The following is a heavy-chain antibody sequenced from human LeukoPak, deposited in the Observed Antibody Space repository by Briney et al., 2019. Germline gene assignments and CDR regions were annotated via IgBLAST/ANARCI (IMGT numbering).Heavy chain of an antibody. CDR3: ARDKGTIWNSQNDPFDM. Sequence: PGRSLRLSCAASGFTFSSYIMHWVRQAPGKELEWVAVISYDGSNAYYRDSVRGRFTISRDNSENTLFLQMNSLRGEDTAVYYCARDKGTIWNSQNDPFDMWGQGTLVTVSS. CDR2: ISYDGSNA. D-gene: IGHD1-7*01. J-gene: IGHJ3*02. V-gene: IGHV3-30*10. CDR1: GFTFSSYI.